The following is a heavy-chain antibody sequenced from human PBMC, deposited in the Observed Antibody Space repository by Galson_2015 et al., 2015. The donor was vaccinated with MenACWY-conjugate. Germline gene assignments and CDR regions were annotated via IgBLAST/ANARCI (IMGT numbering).Heavy chain of an antibody. V-gene: IGHV4-59*08. CDR2: IYNTGIT. CDR3: ARQSGAYSYGFLDY. CDR1: GGSISSSY. D-gene: IGHD5-18*01. J-gene: IGHJ4*02. Sequence: SETLSLTCTVSGGSISSSYWSWIRQPPGKGLEWIGYIYNTGITTYNPSLKNRVTISIDTSKDQFSLKMTSVTAADTAVYYCARQSGAYSYGFLDYWGQGTLVTVSS.